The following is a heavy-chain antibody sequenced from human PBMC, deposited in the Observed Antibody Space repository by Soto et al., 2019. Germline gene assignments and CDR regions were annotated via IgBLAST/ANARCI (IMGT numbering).Heavy chain of an antibody. CDR1: GDSVSSNSAA. J-gene: IGHJ4*02. V-gene: IGHV6-1*01. CDR3: ARSIIAVAGLPDLFDY. D-gene: IGHD6-19*01. Sequence: PSQTLSLTCAISGDSVSSNSAAWNWIRLSPSRGLEWLGRTYYRSKWYNDYAVSVKSRITINPDTSKNQFSLQLNSVTPEDTAVYYCARSIIAVAGLPDLFDYWGQGTLVTVSS. CDR2: TYYRSKWYN.